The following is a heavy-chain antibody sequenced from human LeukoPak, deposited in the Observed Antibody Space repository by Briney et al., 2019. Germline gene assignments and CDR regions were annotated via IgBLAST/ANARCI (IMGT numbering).Heavy chain of an antibody. D-gene: IGHD3-10*01. CDR2: MNPNSVST. Sequence: ASVKVSCKASGYTFTSYDINWVRQATGKGLEWMGWMNPNSVSTGYAQKFQGRVTMTRNTFISTAYMELSSLRFEDTAVYYWAGVPAYGSGSYRCYFDYWGQGTLVTVSS. J-gene: IGHJ4*02. V-gene: IGHV1-8*01. CDR3: AGVPAYGSGSYRCYFDY. CDR1: GYTFTSYD.